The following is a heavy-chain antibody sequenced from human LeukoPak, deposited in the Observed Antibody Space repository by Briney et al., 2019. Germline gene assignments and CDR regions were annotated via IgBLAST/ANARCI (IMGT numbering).Heavy chain of an antibody. Sequence: GASVKVSCKASGYTFTGYYMHWVRQAPGQGLEWMGWINPNSGGTNYAQKFQGRVTMTRDTSISTAYMELSRLRSDDTAVYYCARSRFWSGYVNDWNAFDIWGQGTMVTVSS. CDR1: GYTFTGYY. D-gene: IGHD3-3*01. CDR2: INPNSGGT. V-gene: IGHV1-2*02. CDR3: ARSRFWSGYVNDWNAFDI. J-gene: IGHJ3*02.